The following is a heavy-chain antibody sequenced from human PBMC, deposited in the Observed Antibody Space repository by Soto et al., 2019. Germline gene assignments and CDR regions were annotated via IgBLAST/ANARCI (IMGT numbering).Heavy chain of an antibody. CDR1: GFTFSSYW. CDR2: IDSYGSST. CDR3: VRGLGNSDH. Sequence: EVQLVESGGGLVQPGGSLRLSCVASGFTFSSYWMHWVRQVPGKEPVWVSFIDSYGSSTKYADSVRGRFTISRDNSKNTLYLLMNSLRVEDTAVYYCVRGLGNSDHWGQGTLVTVSS. V-gene: IGHV3-74*03. J-gene: IGHJ4*02.